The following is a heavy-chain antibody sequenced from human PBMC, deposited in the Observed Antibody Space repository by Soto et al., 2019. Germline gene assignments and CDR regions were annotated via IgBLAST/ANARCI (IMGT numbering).Heavy chain of an antibody. Sequence: QLQLQESGPGLVKPSETLSLTCTVSGGSISSISYFWGWIRQPPGKGLEWIGSIYYSGNTYYNPSLKSRVTISVDTSKNQHSLKLSSVTAADTAVYYCASQKRYCSGGSCYLYFDYWGQGTLVTVSS. J-gene: IGHJ4*02. V-gene: IGHV4-39*01. CDR3: ASQKRYCSGGSCYLYFDY. CDR2: IYYSGNT. CDR1: GGSISSISYF. D-gene: IGHD2-15*01.